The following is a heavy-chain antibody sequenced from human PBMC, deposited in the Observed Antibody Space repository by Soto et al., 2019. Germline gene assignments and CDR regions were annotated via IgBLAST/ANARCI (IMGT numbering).Heavy chain of an antibody. V-gene: IGHV1-2*04. CDR1: GYTFTGYY. Sequence: QVQLVQSGAEVKKPGASVKVSCKASGYTFTGYYMHWVRQAPGQGLEWMGWINPNSGGTNYAQKFQGWVTMTRDTSISTAYMELSRLRSDDTAVYYCARGGYSSSQNYYYSCSMDVWGKGTTVTVSS. CDR2: INPNSGGT. CDR3: ARGGYSSSQNYYYSCSMDV. J-gene: IGHJ6*03. D-gene: IGHD6-13*01.